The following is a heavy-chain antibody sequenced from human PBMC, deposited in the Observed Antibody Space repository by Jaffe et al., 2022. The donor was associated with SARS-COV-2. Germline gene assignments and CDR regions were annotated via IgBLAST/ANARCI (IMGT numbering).Heavy chain of an antibody. D-gene: IGHD1-26*01. CDR1: GFTFSSYG. CDR3: AKDLDSGSYYYYGMDV. Sequence: QVQLVESGGGVVQPGRSLRLSCAASGFTFSSYGMHWVRQAPGKGLEWVAVISYDGSNKYYADSVKGRFTISRDNSKNTLYLQMNSLRAEDTAVYYCAKDLDSGSYYYYGMDVWGQGTTVTVSS. J-gene: IGHJ6*02. V-gene: IGHV3-30*18. CDR2: ISYDGSNK.